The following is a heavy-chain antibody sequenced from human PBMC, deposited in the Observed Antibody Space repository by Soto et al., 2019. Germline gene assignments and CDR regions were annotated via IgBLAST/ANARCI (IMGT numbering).Heavy chain of an antibody. CDR1: CGSISGYY. J-gene: IGHJ4*02. V-gene: IGHV4-59*08. CDR2: IYSIGST. CDR3: AIHVNLPLAGTGSDS. Sequence: SETLSLTCTVSCGSISGYYWSWLRQPPGKGLEWIGYIYSIGSTNYNPSLRSRVTMSIDTSQEQFSLKLSSVTATDTAVYYCAIHVNLPLAGTGSDSWGRGTLVTVSS. D-gene: IGHD6-19*01.